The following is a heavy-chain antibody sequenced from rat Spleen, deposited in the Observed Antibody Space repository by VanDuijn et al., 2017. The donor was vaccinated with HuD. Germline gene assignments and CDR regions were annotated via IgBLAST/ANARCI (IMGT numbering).Heavy chain of an antibody. V-gene: IGHV5-29*01. J-gene: IGHJ2*01. CDR2: ISYDGSST. D-gene: IGHD1-7*01. CDR1: GFTFSNYD. Sequence: EVQLVESGGASVQPGGSMRLSCAASGFTFSNYDMAWVRQAPTKGLEWVATISYDGSSTYYRDSGKGRFTISRDNAKSTLYLQMDSLRSEDTATYYCARHPWGDWGQGVMVTVSS. CDR3: ARHPWGD.